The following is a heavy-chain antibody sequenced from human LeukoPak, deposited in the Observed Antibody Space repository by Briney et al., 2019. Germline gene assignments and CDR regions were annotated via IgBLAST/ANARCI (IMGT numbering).Heavy chain of an antibody. Sequence: GASVKVSCKASGYTFTSYAMHWVRQAPGQRLEWMGWINAGNGNTKYSQKFQGRVTITRDTSASTAYMELSSLRSEDTAVYYCARVVRSSKRSHAGGWYPGYYWGQGTLVTVSS. CDR2: INAGNGNT. V-gene: IGHV1-3*01. CDR3: ARVVRSSKRSHAGGWYPGYY. D-gene: IGHD6-19*01. J-gene: IGHJ4*02. CDR1: GYTFTSYA.